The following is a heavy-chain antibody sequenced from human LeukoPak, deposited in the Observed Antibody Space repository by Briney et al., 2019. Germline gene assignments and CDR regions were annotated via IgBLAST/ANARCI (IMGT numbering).Heavy chain of an antibody. Sequence: GGSLRLSCAASGFTFSSYWMSWVRQAPGKGLEWVANIKQDGSDKYYVDSVKGRFTISRDNAKNSLYLQMNSLRAEDTAVYYCARVSSKATVRGLITKKNYYYYYMDVWGKGTTVTISS. D-gene: IGHD3-10*01. CDR2: IKQDGSDK. CDR3: ARVSSKATVRGLITKKNYYYYYMDV. J-gene: IGHJ6*03. V-gene: IGHV3-7*01. CDR1: GFTFSSYW.